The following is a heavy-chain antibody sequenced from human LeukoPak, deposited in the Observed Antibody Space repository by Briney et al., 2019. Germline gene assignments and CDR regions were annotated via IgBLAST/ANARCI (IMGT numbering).Heavy chain of an antibody. CDR1: GFTFSSYE. V-gene: IGHV3-48*03. CDR3: ARESGGVASSGYYAIDY. J-gene: IGHJ4*02. CDR2: ISSSGSTI. Sequence: GGSLRLSCAASGFTFSSYEMNWVRQAPGKGLEWVSYISSSGSTIYYADSVKGRFTISRDNAKNSLYLQMNSLRAEDTAVYYCARESGGVASSGYYAIDYWGQGTLVTVSS. D-gene: IGHD3-22*01.